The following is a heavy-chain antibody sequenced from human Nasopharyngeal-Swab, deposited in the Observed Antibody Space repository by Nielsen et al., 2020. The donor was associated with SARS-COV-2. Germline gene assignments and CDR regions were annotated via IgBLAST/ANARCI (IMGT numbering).Heavy chain of an antibody. CDR1: GCSISSSSYY. D-gene: IGHD3-10*01. V-gene: IGHV4-39*07. Sequence: SETLSLTCTVSGCSISSSSYYWGWIRQPPGKGLEWIGSIYYSGSTYYNPSLKSRVTISVDTSKKQFSLNLSSVTAADTAVYYCARERGRGGIWNYYYYYMDVWGKGTTVTVSS. J-gene: IGHJ6*03. CDR2: IYYSGST. CDR3: ARERGRGGIWNYYYYYMDV.